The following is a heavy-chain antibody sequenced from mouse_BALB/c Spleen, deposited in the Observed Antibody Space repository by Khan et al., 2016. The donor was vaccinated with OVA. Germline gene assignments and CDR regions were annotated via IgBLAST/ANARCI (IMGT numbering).Heavy chain of an antibody. CDR1: GFSLSRYS. J-gene: IGHJ1*01. D-gene: IGHD3-3*01. Sequence: QVQLKQSGPGLVAPSQSLSITCTVSGFSLSRYSIHWVRQPPGKGLEWLGIMWIGGTTDYNSALKSRLSISKDISKSQVFLKMNSLQTDDTAMYYCARNRDGGSYWYFDVWGAGTTVTVSS. V-gene: IGHV2-6-4*01. CDR3: ARNRDGGSYWYFDV. CDR2: MWIGGTT.